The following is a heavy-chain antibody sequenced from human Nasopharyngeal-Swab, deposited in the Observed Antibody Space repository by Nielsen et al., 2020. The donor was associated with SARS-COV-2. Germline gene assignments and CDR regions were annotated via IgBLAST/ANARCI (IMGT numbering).Heavy chain of an antibody. V-gene: IGHV4-39*01. D-gene: IGHD3-22*01. CDR1: GDSISSSSYY. Sequence: GSLRLSCTVSGDSISSSSYYWGWIRQPPGKGLEWIGSIYNSGSTYYNPSLKSRVTISVDTSKNQFPLKLSSVTAADTAVFYCARQANYYERSGYFDRWGQGTLVTVSS. CDR3: ARQANYYERSGYFDR. CDR2: IYNSGST. J-gene: IGHJ4*02.